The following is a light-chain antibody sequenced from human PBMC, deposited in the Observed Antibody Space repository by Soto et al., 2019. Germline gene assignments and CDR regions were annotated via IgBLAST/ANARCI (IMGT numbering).Light chain of an antibody. V-gene: IGKV4-1*01. J-gene: IGKJ5*01. Sequence: DIVMTQSPESLAVSLGERATINCKSSQSVLLSSNNRNYLTWYQQKPGQPPKLLIYWASTRQSGVPDRFSGSGSGTDFTLTISSLQAEDVAVYYCQQYNNWPAITFGQGTRLEIK. CDR3: QQYNNWPAIT. CDR1: QSVLLSSNNRNY. CDR2: WAS.